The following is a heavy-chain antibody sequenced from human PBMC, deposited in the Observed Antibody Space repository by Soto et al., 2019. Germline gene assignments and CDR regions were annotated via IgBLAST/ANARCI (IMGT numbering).Heavy chain of an antibody. Sequence: PWGSLRLSSAASVFTFSSDVMHWVRQAPGKGLEWVAVISYDGSNKYYADSVKGRFTISRDNSKNTLYLQMNSLRAEDTAVYYCAKLIATAMVQYYYYGMDVWGQGTTVTVSS. CDR2: ISYDGSNK. V-gene: IGHV3-30*18. D-gene: IGHD5-18*01. J-gene: IGHJ6*02. CDR3: AKLIATAMVQYYYYGMDV. CDR1: VFTFSSDV.